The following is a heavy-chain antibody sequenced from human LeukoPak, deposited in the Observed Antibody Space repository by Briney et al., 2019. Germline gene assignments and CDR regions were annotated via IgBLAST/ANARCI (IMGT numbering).Heavy chain of an antibody. J-gene: IGHJ5*02. D-gene: IGHD4-17*01. CDR2: IYSGGST. Sequence: GGSLRLSCAASGFTVSSNYMSWVRQAPGQGLEWVSVIYSGGSTYYADSVKGRFTISRDISKNTVYLQMNSLRAEDTAVYYCARTYGDYVFWFDPWGQGTLVTVSS. V-gene: IGHV3-53*01. CDR1: GFTVSSNY. CDR3: ARTYGDYVFWFDP.